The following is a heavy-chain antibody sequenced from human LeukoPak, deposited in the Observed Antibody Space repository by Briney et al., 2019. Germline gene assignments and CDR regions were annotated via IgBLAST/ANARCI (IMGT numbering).Heavy chain of an antibody. J-gene: IGHJ4*02. V-gene: IGHV4-4*09. D-gene: IGHD5-24*01. Sequence: PSETLSLTCTVSGGSISSYYWSWIRQPPGKGLEWIGYIYTSGSNNYNPSLKSRVTISVDTSKNQFSLKLSSVTAADTAVYYCARLRRWLQSYYFDHWGQGTLVTVSS. CDR2: IYTSGSN. CDR3: ARLRRWLQSYYFDH. CDR1: GGSISSYY.